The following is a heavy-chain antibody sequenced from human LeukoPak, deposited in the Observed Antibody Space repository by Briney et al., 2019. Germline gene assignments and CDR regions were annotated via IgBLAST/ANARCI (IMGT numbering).Heavy chain of an antibody. CDR3: ARHVRRVFDY. CDR2: INHSGST. CDR1: GFTFSSYA. Sequence: GSLRLSCAASGFTFSSYAMSWIRQPPGKGLEWIGEINHSGSTNYNPSLKSRVTISVDTSKNQFSLKLSSVTAADTAVYYCARHVRRVFDYWGQGTLVTVSS. J-gene: IGHJ4*02. V-gene: IGHV4-34*01. D-gene: IGHD1-14*01.